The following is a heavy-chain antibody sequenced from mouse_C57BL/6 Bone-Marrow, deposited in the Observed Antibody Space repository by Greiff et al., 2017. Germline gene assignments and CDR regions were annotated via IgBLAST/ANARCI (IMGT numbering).Heavy chain of an antibody. J-gene: IGHJ2*01. Sequence: EVQLQQSGGDLVKPGGSLKLSCAASGFTFSSYGMSWVRQTPDKRLEWVATISSGGSYTYYPDSVKGRFTISRDNAKNTLYLQMSSLKSEDTAMYYCARGGITAYFDYWGQGTTLTVSS. V-gene: IGHV5-6*01. CDR1: GFTFSSYG. CDR3: ARGGITAYFDY. CDR2: ISSGGSYT. D-gene: IGHD1-2*01.